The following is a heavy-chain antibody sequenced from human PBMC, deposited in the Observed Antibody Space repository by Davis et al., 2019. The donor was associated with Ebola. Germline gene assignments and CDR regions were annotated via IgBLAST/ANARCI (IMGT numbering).Heavy chain of an antibody. J-gene: IGHJ5*02. V-gene: IGHV5-51*01. D-gene: IGHD5-12*01. Sequence: GESLKISCKGSGYSSSNYWIAWVRQMPGKGLEWMGIISPSDSDTTYSPSFQGQVTISVDRAISTAYLQWNSLKASDTAVYYCAKLGYSAYDKGWFGPWGQGTLVTVSS. CDR2: ISPSDSDT. CDR1: GYSSSNYW. CDR3: AKLGYSAYDKGWFGP.